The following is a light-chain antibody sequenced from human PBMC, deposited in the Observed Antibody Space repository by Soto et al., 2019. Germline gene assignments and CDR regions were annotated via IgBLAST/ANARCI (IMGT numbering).Light chain of an antibody. V-gene: IGLV2-14*03. CDR1: HNDIGTYDY. CDR2: GVT. Sequence: QSALTQPTTVSGSPGQSSTISCTGNHNDIGTYDYVSWYQQHPGRAPRLLIHGVTTRPSGISGRFSASKSGLTASLTISGLQPEDEADYYCSSVTSNRIYVFGRGTKVTVL. J-gene: IGLJ1*01. CDR3: SSVTSNRIYV.